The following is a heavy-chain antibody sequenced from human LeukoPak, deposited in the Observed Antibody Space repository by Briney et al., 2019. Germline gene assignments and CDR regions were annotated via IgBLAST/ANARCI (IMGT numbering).Heavy chain of an antibody. CDR3: ARDRSVADTYYYGMDV. D-gene: IGHD6-19*01. J-gene: IGHJ6*02. CDR2: IKQDGGEK. V-gene: IGHV3-7*01. Sequence: GGSLRLSCAASGFTFSSYWMSWVRQAPGKGLEWVANIKQDGGEKYYVDSVKGRFTISRDNALNSLYLQMNSMRAEDTAVYYCARDRSVADTYYYGMDVWGQGTTVTVSS. CDR1: GFTFSSYW.